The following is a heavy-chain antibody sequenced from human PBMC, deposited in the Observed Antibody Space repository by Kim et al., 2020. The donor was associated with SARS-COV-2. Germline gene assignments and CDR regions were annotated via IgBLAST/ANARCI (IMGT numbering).Heavy chain of an antibody. V-gene: IGHV3-23*01. CDR2: INGSGGST. CDR1: GFTFSSYA. D-gene: IGHD3-22*01. Sequence: GGSLRLSCAASGFTFSSYAMSWVRQAPGKGLEWVSAINGSGGSTYYADSVKGRFTISRDNSKNTLYLQMNSLRAEDTAVYYCVKDKVVVITDLFDYWGQGTLVTVSS. CDR3: VKDKVVVITDLFDY. J-gene: IGHJ4*02.